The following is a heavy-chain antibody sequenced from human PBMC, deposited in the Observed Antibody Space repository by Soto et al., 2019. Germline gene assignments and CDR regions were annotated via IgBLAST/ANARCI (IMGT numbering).Heavy chain of an antibody. J-gene: IGHJ4*02. CDR2: VSGSGGST. CDR1: GFTFSNYA. D-gene: IGHD1-20*01. Sequence: GGSLRLSCAASGFTFSNYAMSWVRQAPGKGLEWVSAVSGSGGSTYYTGSVKGRFTTSRDNSKNTLYLQMNSLRAEDTAVYYCAKDIKTSDNSYFDYWGQGTLVTVSS. V-gene: IGHV3-23*01. CDR3: AKDIKTSDNSYFDY.